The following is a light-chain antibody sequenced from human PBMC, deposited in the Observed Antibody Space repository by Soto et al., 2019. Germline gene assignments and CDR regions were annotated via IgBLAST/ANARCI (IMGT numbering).Light chain of an antibody. Sequence: EVVLTQSPGTLSLSPGERATLSCRANQTISSSSLAWYHQKPGQAPRLLIFAASARVTGIPDRFSGSGSGTDFTLTISRLEPEDFAVYYCQHYGSSPPFTFGPGTRVDIK. CDR3: QHYGSSPPFT. CDR2: AAS. V-gene: IGKV3-20*01. J-gene: IGKJ3*01. CDR1: QTISSSS.